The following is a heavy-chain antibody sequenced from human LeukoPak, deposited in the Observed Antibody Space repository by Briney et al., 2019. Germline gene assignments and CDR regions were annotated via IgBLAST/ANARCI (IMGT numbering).Heavy chain of an antibody. D-gene: IGHD2-15*01. CDR3: AIASDCSGGSCYTRAIPDYYYYYYMDV. Sequence: ASVKVSCKASGYTFTGYYMHWVRQAPGQGLEWMGWINPNSGGTNYAQKFQGRVTMTRDTSISTAYMELSRLRSDDTAVYYCAIASDCSGGSCYTRAIPDYYYYYYMDVWGKGTTVTVSS. CDR1: GYTFTGYY. J-gene: IGHJ6*03. V-gene: IGHV1-2*02. CDR2: INPNSGGT.